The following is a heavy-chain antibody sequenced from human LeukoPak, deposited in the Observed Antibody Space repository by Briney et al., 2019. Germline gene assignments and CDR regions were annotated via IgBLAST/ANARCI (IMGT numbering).Heavy chain of an antibody. J-gene: IGHJ4*02. Sequence: SETLSLTCTVSGGSISTSSYYWGWIRQPPGKGLKWIGSVYYSGSTYYNPSLKSRVTISVDTSKNQFSLKLSSVTAADTAVYYCARGSYSNYFDYWGQGTLVTVSS. CDR3: ARGSYSNYFDY. D-gene: IGHD4-11*01. CDR1: GGSISTSSYY. CDR2: VYYSGST. V-gene: IGHV4-39*07.